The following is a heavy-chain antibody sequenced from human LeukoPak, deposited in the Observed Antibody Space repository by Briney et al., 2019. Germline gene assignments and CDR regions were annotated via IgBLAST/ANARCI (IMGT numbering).Heavy chain of an antibody. V-gene: IGHV3-30*04. CDR3: AKDQGDSHFDY. J-gene: IGHJ4*02. D-gene: IGHD2-21*02. CDR2: ISYDGSNK. Sequence: GGSLRLSCAASGFTFSSYAMHWVRQAPGKGLEWVAVISYDGSNKYYADSVKGRFTISRDNSKNTLYLQMNSLRAEDTAVYYCAKDQGDSHFDYWGQGTLVTVSS. CDR1: GFTFSSYA.